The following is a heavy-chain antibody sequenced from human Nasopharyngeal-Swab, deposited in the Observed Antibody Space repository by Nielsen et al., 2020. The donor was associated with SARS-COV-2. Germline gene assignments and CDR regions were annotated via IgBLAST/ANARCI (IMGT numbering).Heavy chain of an antibody. CDR2: IKQDGSEK. J-gene: IGHJ5*02. CDR1: GFTFSSYW. D-gene: IGHD6-6*01. Sequence: GESLKISCAASGFTFSSYWMSWVRQAPGKGLEWVANIKQDGSEKYYVDSVKGRFTISRDNAKNSLYLQMNSLRAEDTAVYYCARGWEYSSSSPNWFDPWGQGTLVTVSS. V-gene: IGHV3-7*01. CDR3: ARGWEYSSSSPNWFDP.